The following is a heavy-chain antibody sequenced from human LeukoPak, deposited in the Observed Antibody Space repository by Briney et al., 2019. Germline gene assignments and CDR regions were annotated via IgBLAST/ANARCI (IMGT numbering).Heavy chain of an antibody. J-gene: IGHJ6*03. CDR3: ARGRGGNVDYYMDV. CDR1: GGSFSGYY. D-gene: IGHD1-1*01. CDR2: INHSGST. Sequence: SETLSLTCAVYGGSFSGYYWSWIRQPPGKGLEWIGEINHSGSTNYNPSLKSRVTISVDTSKNQFSLKLSSVTAADTAVYYCARGRGGNVDYYMDVWGKGTTVTVSS. V-gene: IGHV4-34*01.